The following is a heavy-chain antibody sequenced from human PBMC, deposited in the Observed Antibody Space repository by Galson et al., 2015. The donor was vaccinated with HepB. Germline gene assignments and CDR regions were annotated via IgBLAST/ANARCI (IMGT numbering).Heavy chain of an antibody. D-gene: IGHD6-13*01. CDR3: ARRGDYTSSWDMDV. CDR2: FSGSDDST. CDR1: GFTLSNYA. Sequence: SLRLSCAASGFTLSNYAVSWVRQAPGKGLEWVSGFSGSDDSTYYADSVKGRFTISRDNSKNTLYLQMNSLRAEDTAVYYCARRGDYTSSWDMDVWGTGTTVTVSS. J-gene: IGHJ6*03. V-gene: IGHV3-23*01.